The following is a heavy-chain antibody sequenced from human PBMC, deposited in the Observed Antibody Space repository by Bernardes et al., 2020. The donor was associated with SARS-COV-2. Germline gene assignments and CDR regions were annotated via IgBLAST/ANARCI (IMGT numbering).Heavy chain of an antibody. V-gene: IGHV4-59*01. CDR1: GGSISSYY. CDR3: ARGGSGYLRYYFGY. D-gene: IGHD3-3*01. Sequence: SETLSLTCTVSGGSISSYYWSWIRQPPGKGLEWIGYIYYSGSTNYNPSLKSRVTISVDTSKNQFSLKLSSVTAADTAVYYCARGGSGYLRYYFGYWGQGTLVTVSS. CDR2: IYYSGST. J-gene: IGHJ4*02.